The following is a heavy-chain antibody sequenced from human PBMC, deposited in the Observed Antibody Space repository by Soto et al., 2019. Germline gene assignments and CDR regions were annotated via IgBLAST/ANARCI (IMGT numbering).Heavy chain of an antibody. Sequence: TSETLSLTCSVSGGSISSSGYYWGWIRQPPGKGLEWIGSIYYSGSTYYNPSLKSRVTISVDSSKNQFSLKLSSVTAADTAVYYCARGRYYDFWSGYPNFDYWGQGTLVTVSS. CDR2: IYYSGST. J-gene: IGHJ4*02. CDR1: GGSISSSGYY. D-gene: IGHD3-3*01. CDR3: ARGRYYDFWSGYPNFDY. V-gene: IGHV4-39*07.